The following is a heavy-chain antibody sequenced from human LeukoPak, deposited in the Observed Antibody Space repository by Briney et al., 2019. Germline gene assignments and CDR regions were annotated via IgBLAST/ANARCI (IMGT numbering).Heavy chain of an antibody. Sequence: PSETVSLKSAVDTGCSYAFYWVWLRQPPGKGLEWIGEINHSGRTNYNPSLKSRVTISADTSKNQFSLELSSVSAADTAAYYCARDSGYLEGVHYRPDYWG. CDR1: TGCSYAFY. J-gene: IGHJ4*01. D-gene: IGHD3-10*01. V-gene: IGHV4-34*01. CDR3: ARDSGYLEGVHYRPDY. CDR2: INHSGRT.